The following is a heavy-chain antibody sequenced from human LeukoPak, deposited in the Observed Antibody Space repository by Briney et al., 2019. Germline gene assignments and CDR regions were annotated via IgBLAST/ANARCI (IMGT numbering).Heavy chain of an antibody. Sequence: SETLSLTCTVSGGSISSSSYYWGWIRQPPGKGLEWIGSIYYSGSTYYNPSLKSRVTISVDTSKTHFSLELTSETAADTAVYYCARHMSVTYDAFDLWGRGTMVTVSS. CDR1: GGSISSSSYY. D-gene: IGHD2-21*02. J-gene: IGHJ3*01. CDR3: ARHMSVTYDAFDL. V-gene: IGHV4-39*01. CDR2: IYYSGST.